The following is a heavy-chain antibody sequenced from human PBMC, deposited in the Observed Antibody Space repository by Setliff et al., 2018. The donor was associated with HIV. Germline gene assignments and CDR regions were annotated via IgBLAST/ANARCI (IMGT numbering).Heavy chain of an antibody. Sequence: SETLSLTCGIYGGSFSGYCWSWIRQPPGKGLEWIGEMQHSGGTNYNPSLKSRVTISVDTSENQFSLRLSSVTAADTAVYYCVRVSCSSWYSIPRNYYYSMDVWGEGTTVTVSS. CDR2: MQHSGGT. CDR3: VRVSCSSWYSIPRNYYYSMDV. D-gene: IGHD6-13*01. CDR1: GGSFSGYC. J-gene: IGHJ6*03. V-gene: IGHV4-34*01.